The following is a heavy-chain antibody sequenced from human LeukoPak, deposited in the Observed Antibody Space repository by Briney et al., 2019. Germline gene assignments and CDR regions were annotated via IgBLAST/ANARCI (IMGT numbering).Heavy chain of an antibody. CDR2: IRYDGSNK. J-gene: IGHJ6*02. CDR3: AKDSGPYSRGLYYGMDV. Sequence: SGGSLRLSCAASGFTFSSYGMHWVRQAPGKGLEWVAFIRYDGSNKYYADSVKGRFTISRDNSKNTLYLQMNSLRAEDTAVYYCAKDSGPYSRGLYYGMDVWGQGTTVTVSS. D-gene: IGHD6-13*01. CDR1: GFTFSSYG. V-gene: IGHV3-30*02.